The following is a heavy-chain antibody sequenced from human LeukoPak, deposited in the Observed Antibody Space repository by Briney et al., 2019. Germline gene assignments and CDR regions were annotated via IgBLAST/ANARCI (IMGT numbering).Heavy chain of an antibody. J-gene: IGHJ4*02. V-gene: IGHV1-69*13. CDR3: ASRRFDSSGCYYRYYFDY. CDR2: IIPIFGTA. CDR1: GGTFSSYA. D-gene: IGHD3-22*01. Sequence: ASVKVSCKASGGTFSSYAISWVRQAPGQGLEWMGGIIPIFGTANYAQKFQGRVTITADESTSTAYMELSSLRSEDTAVYYCASRRFDSSGCYYRYYFDYWGQGTLVTVSS.